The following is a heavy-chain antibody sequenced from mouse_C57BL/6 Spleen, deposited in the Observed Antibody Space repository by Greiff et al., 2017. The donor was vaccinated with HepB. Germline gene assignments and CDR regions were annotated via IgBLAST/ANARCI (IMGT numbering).Heavy chain of an antibody. D-gene: IGHD1-1*02. V-gene: IGHV1-69*01. CDR3: ARAEGGYYFDY. CDR1: GYTFTSYW. CDR2: IDPSDSYT. J-gene: IGHJ2*01. Sequence: VQLQQPGAELVMPGASVKLSCKASGYTFTSYWMHWVKQRPGQGLEWIGEIDPSDSYTNYNQKFKGKSTLTVDKSSSTAYMQLSSLTSEDSAVYYCARAEGGYYFDYWGQGTTLTVSS.